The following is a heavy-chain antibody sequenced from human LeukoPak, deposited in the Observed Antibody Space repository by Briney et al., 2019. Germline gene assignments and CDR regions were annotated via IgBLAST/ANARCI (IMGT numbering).Heavy chain of an antibody. CDR3: ARGCGDIVVVPAAIRANWFDP. CDR2: INHSGST. J-gene: IGHJ5*02. CDR1: GGSFSGYY. D-gene: IGHD2-2*02. V-gene: IGHV4-34*01. Sequence: SETLSLTCAVYGGSFSGYYWSWIRQPPGEGLEWIGEINHSGSTNYNPSLKSRVTISVDTSKNQFSLKLSSVTAADTAVYYCARGCGDIVVVPAAIRANWFDPWGQGTLVTVSS.